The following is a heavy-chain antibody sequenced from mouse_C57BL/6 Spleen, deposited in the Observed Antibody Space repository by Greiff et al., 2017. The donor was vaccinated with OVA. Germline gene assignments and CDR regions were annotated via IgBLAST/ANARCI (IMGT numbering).Heavy chain of an antibody. V-gene: IGHV1-82*01. J-gene: IGHJ2*01. CDR3: AAYYSNRDYFDY. D-gene: IGHD2-5*01. CDR2: IYPGDGDT. Sequence: VQLQQSGPELVKPGASVKISCKASGYAFSSSWMNWVKQRPGKGLEWIGRIYPGDGDTNYNGKFKGKATLTADKSSSTAYMQLSSLTSEDSAVYFCAAYYSNRDYFDYWGQGTTLTVSS. CDR1: GYAFSSSW.